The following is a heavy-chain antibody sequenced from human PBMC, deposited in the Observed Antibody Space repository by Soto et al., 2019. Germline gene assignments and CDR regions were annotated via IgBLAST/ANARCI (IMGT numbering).Heavy chain of an antibody. CDR1: GGSISSGGYY. V-gene: IGHV4-31*03. Sequence: QVQLQESGPGLVKPSQTLSLTCTVSGGSISSGGYYWSWIRQHPGKGLEWIGYIYYSGSTYYNPSLKSRVTISVDTSKNQFSLKLSSVTAADTAVYYCARDSPNYYDSPEGRYYYYGMDVWGQGTTVTVSS. D-gene: IGHD3-22*01. CDR2: IYYSGST. J-gene: IGHJ6*02. CDR3: ARDSPNYYDSPEGRYYYYGMDV.